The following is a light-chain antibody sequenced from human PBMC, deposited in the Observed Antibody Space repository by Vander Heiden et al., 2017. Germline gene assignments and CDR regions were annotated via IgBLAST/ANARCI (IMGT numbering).Light chain of an antibody. V-gene: IGKV1-39*01. CDR3: QQRYSTPRT. CDR2: AAA. Sequence: DIQMTQSQSSLSASVGDRVTITCRASQSISSYLNWYQQKPGKAPKLLIYAAASLQSGVPSRFSGSGSGTDFTLTISSLQPEDFATYYCQQRYSTPRTFGQGTKVEIK. J-gene: IGKJ1*01. CDR1: QSISSY.